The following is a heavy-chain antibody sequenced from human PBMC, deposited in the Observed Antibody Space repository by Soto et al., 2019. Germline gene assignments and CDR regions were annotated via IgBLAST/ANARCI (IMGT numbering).Heavy chain of an antibody. V-gene: IGHV1-24*01. CDR3: ATLGYCISTSCP. CDR2: FDPEDGET. Sequence: ASVKVSCKVCGYSLTELSMHWVRQAPGKGLEWMGGFDPEDGETIYAQKFQGRVTMTEDTSTDTAYMELSSLRSEDTAVYYCATLGYCISTSCPWGQGTLVTVSS. D-gene: IGHD2-2*01. J-gene: IGHJ5*02. CDR1: GYSLTELS.